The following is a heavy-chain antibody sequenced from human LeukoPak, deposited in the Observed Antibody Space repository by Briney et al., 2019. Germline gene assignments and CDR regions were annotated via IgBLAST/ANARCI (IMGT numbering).Heavy chain of an antibody. D-gene: IGHD6-13*01. J-gene: IGHJ5*02. V-gene: IGHV3-30*18. CDR1: GFTFSSYG. CDR3: AKLDSSSTPFDP. Sequence: GRSLRLSCAASGFTFSSYGMHWVRQAPGKGLEWVAVISYDGSNKYYADSVKGRFTISRDNSKNTLYLQMNSLRAEDTAVYYCAKLDSSSTPFDPWGQGTLVTVPS. CDR2: ISYDGSNK.